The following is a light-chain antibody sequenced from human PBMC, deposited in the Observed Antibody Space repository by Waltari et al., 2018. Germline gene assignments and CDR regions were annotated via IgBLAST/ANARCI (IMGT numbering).Light chain of an antibody. CDR3: QQYYFTPYT. V-gene: IGKV1-NL1*01. CDR2: GAS. Sequence: DLQLTQSPSSLSASVGDRVTITCRASQGISNSLAWYQQKPGKAPKLLLYGASRLESGVPPRVSGSGSGTDYTLTISSLQPDDFATYYCQQYYFTPYTFGQGTKLDIK. CDR1: QGISNS. J-gene: IGKJ2*01.